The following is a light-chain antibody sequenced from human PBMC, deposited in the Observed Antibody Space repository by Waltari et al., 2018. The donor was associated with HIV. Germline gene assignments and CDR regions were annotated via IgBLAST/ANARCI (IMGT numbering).Light chain of an antibody. CDR3: QVWDSRSDHPV. Sequence: SYVLTQPPSVSVAPGQPARLTCGGNNIGSNTVHWYQQSPGQAPVLVVHADSDRPSGIPERFSGSNSGNTATLTSSRVEAGDEADYYCQVWDSRSDHPVLGGGTRLTVL. V-gene: IGLV3-21*02. CDR1: NIGSNT. CDR2: ADS. J-gene: IGLJ3*02.